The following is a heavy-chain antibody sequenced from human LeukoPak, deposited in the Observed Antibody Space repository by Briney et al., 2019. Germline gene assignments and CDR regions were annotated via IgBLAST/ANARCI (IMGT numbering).Heavy chain of an antibody. V-gene: IGHV3-7*01. CDR3: ATDIVVEVAATDY. CDR1: GFTFSRYW. CDR2: IKQDGSEK. Sequence: GGSLRLSCAASGFTFSRYWMSWVRQAPGKGPEWVANIKQDGSEKYYVDSEKGRFTISRDNAKNSLYLQMNSLRAEDTAVYYCATDIVVEVAATDYWGQGTLVTVSS. J-gene: IGHJ4*02. D-gene: IGHD2-15*01.